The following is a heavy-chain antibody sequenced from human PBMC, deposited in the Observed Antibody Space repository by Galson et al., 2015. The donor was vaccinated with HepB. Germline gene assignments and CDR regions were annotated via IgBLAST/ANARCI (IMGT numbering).Heavy chain of an antibody. D-gene: IGHD5-18*01. V-gene: IGHV3-23*01. CDR1: GFTFMNYA. CDR3: AKDWVQLPEYFQN. J-gene: IGHJ1*01. CDR2: ISGSGGDT. Sequence: LRLSCAASGFTFMNYAMNWVRQAPGKGLEWVSGISGSGGDTFYADSVKGRFTISRDNSKNMVYLQMRSLRAEDTALYYCAKDWVQLPEYFQNWGQGTLVTISS.